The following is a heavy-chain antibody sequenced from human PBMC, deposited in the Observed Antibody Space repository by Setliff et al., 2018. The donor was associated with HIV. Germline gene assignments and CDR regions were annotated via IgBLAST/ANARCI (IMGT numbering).Heavy chain of an antibody. CDR2: ISTYNGRT. CDR3: ARGFSRWYGAFDM. J-gene: IGHJ3*02. D-gene: IGHD6-13*01. Sequence: ASVKVSCKASGYNFNSFGINWVRQAPGQGLEWMGWISTYNGRTDYVQKLQDRVTMTTYTYTSTAYMDLRSLISDDTAVYYCARGFSRWYGAFDMWGQGTVVTVSS. V-gene: IGHV1-18*01. CDR1: GYNFNSFG.